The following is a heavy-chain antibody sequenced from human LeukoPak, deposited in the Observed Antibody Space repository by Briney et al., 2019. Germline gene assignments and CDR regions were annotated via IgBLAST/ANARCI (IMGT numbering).Heavy chain of an antibody. CDR3: ARQTGSGLFILP. Sequence: SETLSLTCTVSGDSISSSNSYWGWIRQPPGKGLEWIGSIYYSGNTYYNASLKSRVSISVDTSKNQFSLRLTSVTAADTAVYYCARQTGSGLFILPGGQGTLVTVSS. CDR1: GDSISSSNSY. V-gene: IGHV4-39*01. D-gene: IGHD3/OR15-3a*01. J-gene: IGHJ4*02. CDR2: IYYSGNT.